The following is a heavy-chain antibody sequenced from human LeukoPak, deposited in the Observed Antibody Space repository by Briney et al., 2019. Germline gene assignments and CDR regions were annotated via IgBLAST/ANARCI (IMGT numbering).Heavy chain of an antibody. CDR2: ISSSSSYI. Sequence: GGSLRLSCAASGFTFSSYSMNWVRQAPGKGLEWVSSISSSSSYIYYADSVKGRFTISRDNAKNSLYLQMNSLRAEDTAVYYCAKEYSGWPLNWFDPWGQGTLVTVSS. V-gene: IGHV3-21*04. J-gene: IGHJ5*02. CDR1: GFTFSSYS. CDR3: AKEYSGWPLNWFDP. D-gene: IGHD6-19*01.